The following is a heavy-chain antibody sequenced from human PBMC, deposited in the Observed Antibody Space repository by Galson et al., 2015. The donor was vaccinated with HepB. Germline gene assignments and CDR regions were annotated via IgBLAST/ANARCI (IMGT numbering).Heavy chain of an antibody. Sequence: SLRLSCAASGFTFSNYWMSWVRQAPGKGLEWVANIKQDGSEKYYADSVKGRFTISRDNAKNSLYLQMNSLRAEDTAVYYCARGIVVVVAATPGSSWFDPWGQGTLVTVSS. CDR2: IKQDGSEK. CDR3: ARGIVVVVAATPGSSWFDP. V-gene: IGHV3-7*01. J-gene: IGHJ5*02. CDR1: GFTFSNYW. D-gene: IGHD2-15*01.